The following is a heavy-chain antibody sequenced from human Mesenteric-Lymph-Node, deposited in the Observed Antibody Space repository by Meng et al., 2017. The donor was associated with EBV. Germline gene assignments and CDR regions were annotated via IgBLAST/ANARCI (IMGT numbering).Heavy chain of an antibody. Sequence: VEVGSGGNKRVASVTVSCQASGDTFTSYGINWVRQAPGQGLEWMGWISAYTDTTNYAQKLQGRVTLTIDTSTSTAYMEMRSLRSDDTAVYYCATMNSGWYMVHWGQGTLVTVSS. CDR2: ISAYTDTT. V-gene: IGHV1-18*01. J-gene: IGHJ4*02. CDR3: ATMNSGWYMVH. CDR1: GDTFTSYG. D-gene: IGHD6-19*01.